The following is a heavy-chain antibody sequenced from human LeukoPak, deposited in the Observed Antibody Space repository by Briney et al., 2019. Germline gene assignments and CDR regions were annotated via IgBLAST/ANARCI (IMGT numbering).Heavy chain of an antibody. V-gene: IGHV3-30-3*01. J-gene: IGHJ4*02. Sequence: GGSLRLSCAASGFPFSTYAMHWVRQAPDKGLEWVAFISYDGSNKYYADSVKGRFTISRDNSKNTLYLQMNSLRPEDTAAYYCARAEYTTSPRIDYWGQGTLVTVSS. D-gene: IGHD6-6*01. CDR2: ISYDGSNK. CDR1: GFPFSTYA. CDR3: ARAEYTTSPRIDY.